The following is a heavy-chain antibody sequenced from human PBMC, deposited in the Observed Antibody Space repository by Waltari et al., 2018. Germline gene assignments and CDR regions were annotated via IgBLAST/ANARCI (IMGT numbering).Heavy chain of an antibody. CDR3: ARHLYSIDYLELGN. J-gene: IGHJ4*02. V-gene: IGHV3-23*01. Sequence: EVHLLESGGGLAQPGGSLRLSCAASGFNFISYAMCWVRQAPGKWLEWVSGIRDSVVITKYADSGKGRFTVSRDNSKNTVFLQLNSLRAEDTAIYYCARHLYSIDYLELGNWGQGTLVTVSS. CDR1: GFNFISYA. D-gene: IGHD3-22*01. CDR2: IRDSVVIT.